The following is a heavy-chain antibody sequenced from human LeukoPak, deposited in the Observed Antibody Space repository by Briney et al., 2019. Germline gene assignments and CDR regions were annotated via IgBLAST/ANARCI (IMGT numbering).Heavy chain of an antibody. D-gene: IGHD1-1*01. CDR3: ARAPRLLDS. CDR1: GASITTYY. V-gene: IGHV4-4*09. Sequence: PSETLSLTCTVSGASITTYYWTWVRQDPGKGLEFIAYIYNDITNYNPSLKSRATISIHAFKNQVSLRLSSVTAADTAVYYCARAPRLLDSWGQGTLVTVSS. J-gene: IGHJ4*02. CDR2: IYNDIT.